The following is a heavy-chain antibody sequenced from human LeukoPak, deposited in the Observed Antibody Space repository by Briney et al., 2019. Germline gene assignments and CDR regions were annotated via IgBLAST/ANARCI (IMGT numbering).Heavy chain of an antibody. V-gene: IGHV3-23*01. D-gene: IGHD6-6*01. J-gene: IGHJ4*02. CDR3: AKGSSSSRPYYFDY. CDR2: ITGSGDDT. Sequence: GGSLRLSCTASGFTFRNYVMSWVRQAPGKGLEWISAITGSGDDTYYADSVKGRFTISRDNSKNTLYLQMNRLRVDDTAVYYCAKGSSSSRPYYFDYWGQGALVTVSS. CDR1: GFTFRNYV.